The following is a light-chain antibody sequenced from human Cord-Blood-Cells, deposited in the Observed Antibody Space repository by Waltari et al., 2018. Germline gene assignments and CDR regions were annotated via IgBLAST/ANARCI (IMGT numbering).Light chain of an antibody. J-gene: IGLJ1*01. Sequence: QSALTQPASVSGSPGPSITIPCTGTSSDVGGYDYVSWYQQHPGKAPTLMIYDVSNRPSGVSNRFSGSKSGNTASLTISGLQAEDEADYYCSSYTSSSTYVFGTGTKVTVL. V-gene: IGLV2-14*03. CDR1: SSDVGGYDY. CDR2: DVS. CDR3: SSYTSSSTYV.